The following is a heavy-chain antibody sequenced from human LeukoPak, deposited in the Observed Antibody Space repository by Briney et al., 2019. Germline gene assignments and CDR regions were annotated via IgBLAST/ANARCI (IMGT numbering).Heavy chain of an antibody. Sequence: SETLSLTCAVYGGSFSGYYWSWIRQPPGKGLEWIGEINHSGSTNYNPSLKSRVTISVDTSKNQFSLKLSSVIAADTAVYYCARPINPDNWFDPWGQGTLVTVSS. J-gene: IGHJ5*02. D-gene: IGHD5-12*01. CDR3: ARPINPDNWFDP. V-gene: IGHV4-34*01. CDR2: INHSGST. CDR1: GGSFSGYY.